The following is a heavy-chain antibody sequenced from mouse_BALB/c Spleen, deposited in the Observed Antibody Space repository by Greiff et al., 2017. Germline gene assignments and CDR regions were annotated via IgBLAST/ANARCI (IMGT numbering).Heavy chain of an antibody. CDR3: TRGGTTVDWYFDV. J-gene: IGHJ1*01. V-gene: IGHV6-6*02. CDR2: IRLKSNNYAT. Sequence: EVQVVESGGGLVQPGGSMKLSCVASVFTFSNYWMNWVRQSPEKGLEWVAEIRLKSNNYATHYAESVKGRFTISRDDSKSSVYLQMNNLRAEDTGIYYCTRGGTTVDWYFDVWGAGTTVTVSS. D-gene: IGHD1-1*01. CDR1: VFTFSNYW.